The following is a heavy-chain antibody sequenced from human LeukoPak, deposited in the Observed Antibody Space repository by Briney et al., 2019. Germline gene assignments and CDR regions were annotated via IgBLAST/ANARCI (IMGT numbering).Heavy chain of an antibody. D-gene: IGHD5-18*01. CDR1: GGTFSSYA. V-gene: IGHV1-69*13. CDR2: IIPIFGTA. J-gene: IGHJ6*02. CDR3: ARVTYGYAHSNYYYGMDV. Sequence: GASVKVSCKASGGTFSSYAISWVRQAPGQGLEWMGGIIPIFGTANYAQKFQGRVTITADESTSTAYMELSSLRSEDTAVYYCARVTYGYAHSNYYYGMDVWGQGTTVIVSS.